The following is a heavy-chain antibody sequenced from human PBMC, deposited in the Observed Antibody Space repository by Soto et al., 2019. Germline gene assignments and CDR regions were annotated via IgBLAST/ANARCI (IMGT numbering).Heavy chain of an antibody. D-gene: IGHD6-6*01. CDR1: GYTFTSYG. V-gene: IGHV1-18*01. Sequence: QVQLVQSGAEVKKPGASVKVSCKASGYTFTSYGISWVRQAPGQGLEWMGWISAYNGNTNYAQKLQGRVTMTTDTSTSTADMELRSLRSDDTAGYDCARPVAASYFDYWGQGTLVTVSS. CDR3: ARPVAASYFDY. CDR2: ISAYNGNT. J-gene: IGHJ4*02.